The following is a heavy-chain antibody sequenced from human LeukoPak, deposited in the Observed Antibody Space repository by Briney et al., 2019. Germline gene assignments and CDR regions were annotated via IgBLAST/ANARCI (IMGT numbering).Heavy chain of an antibody. D-gene: IGHD5-24*01. J-gene: IGHJ4*02. V-gene: IGHV3-23*01. CDR2: ISGSGGST. Sequence: PGGSLRLSCAASGFTFSSYAMSWVRQAPGKGLEWVSAISGSGGSTYYADSVKGRFTIPRDNSKNTLYLQMNSLRAEDTAVYYCAKVSQRRDGYNCAYWGQGTLVTVSS. CDR1: GFTFSSYA. CDR3: AKVSQRRDGYNCAY.